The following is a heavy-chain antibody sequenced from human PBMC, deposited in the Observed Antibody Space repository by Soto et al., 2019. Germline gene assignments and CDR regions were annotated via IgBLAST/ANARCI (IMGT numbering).Heavy chain of an antibody. Sequence: PGGSLRLSCAASGFTFDDYAMHWVRQAPGKDLEWVSGISWNSGSIGYADSVKGRFTISRDNAKNSLYLQMNSLRAEDTALYYCAKDMSHDYYDSSGRDYWGQGTLVTVSS. J-gene: IGHJ4*02. CDR1: GFTFDDYA. D-gene: IGHD3-22*01. CDR2: ISWNSGSI. V-gene: IGHV3-9*01. CDR3: AKDMSHDYYDSSGRDY.